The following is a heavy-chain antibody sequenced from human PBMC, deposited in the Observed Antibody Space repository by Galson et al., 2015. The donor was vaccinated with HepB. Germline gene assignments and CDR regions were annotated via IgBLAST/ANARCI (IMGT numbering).Heavy chain of an antibody. Sequence: SLRLSCAASGFTFSSYSMNWVRQAPGKGLEWVSYISSSSSYIYYADSVKGRFTISRDNAKNSLYLQMNSLRAEDTAVYYCAKDRLRVDWYFDLWGRGTLVTVSS. CDR1: GFTFSSYS. V-gene: IGHV3-21*05. D-gene: IGHD4-17*01. J-gene: IGHJ2*01. CDR3: AKDRLRVDWYFDL. CDR2: ISSSSSYI.